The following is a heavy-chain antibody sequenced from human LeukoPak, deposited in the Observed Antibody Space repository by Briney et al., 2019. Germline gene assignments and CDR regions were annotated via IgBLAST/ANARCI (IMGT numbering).Heavy chain of an antibody. D-gene: IGHD3-10*01. J-gene: IGHJ4*02. CDR2: IYNTGSA. V-gene: IGHV4-39*02. Sequence: SETLSLTCIVSGGSISATSYYWGWIRQSPGTGLEWIGSIYNTGSAYYNPSLKSRVTISVDMSNNQISLKLRSVTAADTAVYYCARGRYGSGFDYWGQGTLVTVSS. CDR3: ARGRYGSGFDY. CDR1: GGSISATSYY.